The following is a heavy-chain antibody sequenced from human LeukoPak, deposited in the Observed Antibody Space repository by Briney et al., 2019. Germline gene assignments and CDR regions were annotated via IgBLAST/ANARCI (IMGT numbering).Heavy chain of an antibody. D-gene: IGHD3-9*01. V-gene: IGHV4-61*01. Sequence: SETLSLTCTASGGSVTTGRYYWSLIRQSPREGLEWIGYISYRGTTNYNPSLKSRITISVDTSKNQFSLKVISVTAADTAVYYCVREHDWGDFDYWGQGTLVTVSS. CDR2: ISYRGTT. CDR1: GGSVTTGRYY. CDR3: VREHDWGDFDY. J-gene: IGHJ4*02.